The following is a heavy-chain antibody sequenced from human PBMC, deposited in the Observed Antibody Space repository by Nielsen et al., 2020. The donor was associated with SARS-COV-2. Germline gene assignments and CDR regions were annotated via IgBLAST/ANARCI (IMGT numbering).Heavy chain of an antibody. CDR1: GFTISRYG. CDR3: ARESVTGTDAFDI. Sequence: GESLKISCAASGFTISRYGIRSVRPLPGKGLDWVSAISSSTYYADCVKGRFTISRDNAENSLSLQMNSLRAEDTAVYYCARESVTGTDAFDIWGQGTVVTVSS. J-gene: IGHJ3*02. V-gene: IGHV3-21*01. CDR2: ISSST. D-gene: IGHD6-19*01.